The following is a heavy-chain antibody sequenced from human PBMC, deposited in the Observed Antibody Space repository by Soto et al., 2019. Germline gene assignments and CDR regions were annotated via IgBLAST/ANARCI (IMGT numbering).Heavy chain of an antibody. J-gene: IGHJ3*02. CDR3: AKGLLAIVGTTLPRDAFNI. CDR2: ISHDGSYK. CDR1: GFSFTTYV. Sequence: GGSLRLSCAASGFSFTTYVMHWVRQAPGKGLEWVAVISHDGSYKYYGDAVKGRFTISRGTSKNAVYLEMNSLRPEDTAVYYCAKGLLAIVGTTLPRDAFNIWGQGTMVTVSS. D-gene: IGHD1-26*01. V-gene: IGHV3-30*18.